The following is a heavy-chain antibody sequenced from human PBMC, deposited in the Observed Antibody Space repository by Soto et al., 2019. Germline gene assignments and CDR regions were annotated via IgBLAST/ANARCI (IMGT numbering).Heavy chain of an antibody. V-gene: IGHV2-5*01. J-gene: IGHJ4*02. CDR3: VHTLLVYNITGRHYFDH. CDR2: IYWNEDK. Sequence: SGPTLVNPTPPLTLTCTFSAFSLSTNGEGVGWIRQPPGKPLEWLAVIYWNEDKRYSRSLKSRLSITKDTSKNQVVLTMTTMDPVDTATYSCVHTLLVYNITGRHYFDHWGPGILVTVSS. CDR1: AFSLSTNGEG. D-gene: IGHD2-8*02.